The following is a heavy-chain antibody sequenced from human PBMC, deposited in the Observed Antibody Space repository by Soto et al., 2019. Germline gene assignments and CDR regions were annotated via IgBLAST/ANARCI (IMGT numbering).Heavy chain of an antibody. CDR2: ISGSGGST. D-gene: IGHD3-16*01. CDR1: GFSFSSYD. CDR3: AKVLRGGAMPGPDY. Sequence: GGSLRLSCAASGFSFSSYDMSWVRQAPGKGLEWVSAISGSGGSTYYADSVKGRFTISRDNSNNTLYLQMNSLRAEDTAVYYCAKVLRGGAMPGPDYWGQGTLVTVSS. J-gene: IGHJ4*02. V-gene: IGHV3-23*01.